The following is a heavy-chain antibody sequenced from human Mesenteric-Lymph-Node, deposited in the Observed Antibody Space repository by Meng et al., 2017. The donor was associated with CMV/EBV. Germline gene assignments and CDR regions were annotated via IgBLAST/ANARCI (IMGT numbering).Heavy chain of an antibody. Sequence: GGSLRLSCAASGFTFSSFGMHWVRQSPGKGLEWVAFIRYDGSKEYYADSVKGRFTISRDNSYDRLHLQMHSLRAENTAVYYCAKNRGYDLEVSWFDPWGQGTLVTVSS. D-gene: IGHD5-12*01. J-gene: IGHJ5*02. CDR2: IRYDGSKE. V-gene: IGHV3-30*02. CDR1: GFTFSSFG. CDR3: AKNRGYDLEVSWFDP.